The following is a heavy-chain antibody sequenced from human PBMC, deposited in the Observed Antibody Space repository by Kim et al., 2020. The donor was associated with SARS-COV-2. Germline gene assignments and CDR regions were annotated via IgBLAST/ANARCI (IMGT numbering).Heavy chain of an antibody. V-gene: IGHV1-46*01. D-gene: IGHD2-15*01. CDR3: ARADCRGGSCYHIFDY. Sequence: MFQGRVTMTRDTSTSTVYMELSSLRSEDTAVYYCARADCRGGSCYHIFDYWGQGTLVTVSS. J-gene: IGHJ4*02.